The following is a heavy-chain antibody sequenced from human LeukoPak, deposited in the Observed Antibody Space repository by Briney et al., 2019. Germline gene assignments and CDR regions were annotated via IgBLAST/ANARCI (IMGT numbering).Heavy chain of an antibody. CDR2: ISYDGNNK. D-gene: IGHD3-3*01. J-gene: IGHJ3*02. CDR1: GFTFSTYA. Sequence: GGSLRLSCAASGFTFSTYAMHWVRQAPGKGLEWVTVISYDGNNKYYADSVKGRFTISRDNSKNTLYLQMNSLRAEDTAVYYCAAGVGGREGTLDIWGQGTMVTVSS. CDR3: AAGVGGREGTLDI. V-gene: IGHV3-30-3*01.